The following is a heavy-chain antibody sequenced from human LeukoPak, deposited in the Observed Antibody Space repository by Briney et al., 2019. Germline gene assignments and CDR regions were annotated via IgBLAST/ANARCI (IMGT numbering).Heavy chain of an antibody. CDR3: ARDYSITGTNGAFDI. J-gene: IGHJ3*02. Sequence: GGSLRLSCAASGFTFSSHSMNWVRQAPGKGLEWVSSISSSSLYIYYADSVKGRFTISRDNAKNSLFLQMNSLRAEDTAVYYCARDYSITGTNGAFDIWGQGTMVTVSS. CDR1: GFTFSSHS. CDR2: ISSSSLYI. V-gene: IGHV3-21*01. D-gene: IGHD1-20*01.